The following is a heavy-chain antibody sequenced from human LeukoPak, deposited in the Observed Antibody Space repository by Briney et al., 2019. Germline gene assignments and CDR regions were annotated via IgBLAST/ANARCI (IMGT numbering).Heavy chain of an antibody. CDR3: ARQRGGWSYDAFDI. CDR2: INPTNGGT. V-gene: IGHV1-2*06. D-gene: IGHD6-19*01. J-gene: IGHJ3*02. Sequence: GASLKVSCQASGYTFTRYHMHWVRQAPGQGLEWMGRINPTNGGTTYAQTFQGRVTMTRETSISTAYMGLSRLGFDYTAVFYCARQRGGWSYDAFDIWGQGTMVTVSS. CDR1: GYTFTRYH.